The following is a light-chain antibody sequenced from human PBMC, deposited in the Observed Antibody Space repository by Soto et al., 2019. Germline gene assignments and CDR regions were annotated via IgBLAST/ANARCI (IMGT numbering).Light chain of an antibody. CDR2: GAS. CDR1: QDIHTW. CDR3: QQANSCPFA. V-gene: IGKV1-12*02. Sequence: DIQMTQSTSSVSESVGDRVTITCRASQDIHTWLAWYQQKPGKATNLLIYGASTLQSGVPSRLSASGTGKDFTITISSMQPLDFATNHCQQANSCPFAFGAVTKVDF. J-gene: IGKJ3*01.